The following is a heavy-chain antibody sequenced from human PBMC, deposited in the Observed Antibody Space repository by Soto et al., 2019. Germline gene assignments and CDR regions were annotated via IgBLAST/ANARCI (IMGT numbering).Heavy chain of an antibody. CDR2: ILPSSPTA. D-gene: IGHD2-15*01. Sequence: QVQLVQSGAEMKKPGSSVKVSCKSSGGTFSNYGFSWVRQAPGQGLEWMGGILPSSPTANYAQKFQGRVTITADESTGTAYMELSSLRSEDTAVYYCARDTHSAGGWFDTWGRGTLVTVSS. CDR3: ARDTHSAGGWFDT. J-gene: IGHJ5*02. CDR1: GGTFSNYG. V-gene: IGHV1-69*01.